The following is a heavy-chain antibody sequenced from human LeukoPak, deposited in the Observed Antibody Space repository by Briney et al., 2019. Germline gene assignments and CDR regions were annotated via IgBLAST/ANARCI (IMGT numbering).Heavy chain of an antibody. CDR3: ARDVDTYYYGSGSYYTNWFDP. CDR2: IYYSGST. V-gene: IGHV4-31*03. CDR1: GGSISSGGYY. Sequence: PSETLSLTCTVSGGSISSGGYYWSWIRQHPGKGLEWIGYIYYSGSTYYNPSLKSRVTISVDTSKNQFSLKLSSVTAADTAVYYCARDVDTYYYGSGSYYTNWFDPWGQGTLVTVSS. D-gene: IGHD3-10*01. J-gene: IGHJ5*02.